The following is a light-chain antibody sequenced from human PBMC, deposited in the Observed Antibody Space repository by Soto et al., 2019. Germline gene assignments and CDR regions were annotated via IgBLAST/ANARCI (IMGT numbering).Light chain of an antibody. Sequence: QSALTQPASVSGSPGQSITISCTGASSDVGADNYVSWYHQHPGKAPKLMIYEVSNRPSGVANRFSGSKSGDTASLTISGLQADDEADYDCSSYTTNSAPFVFGTGTKLTVL. CDR3: SSYTTNSAPFV. CDR1: SSDVGADNY. V-gene: IGLV2-14*01. J-gene: IGLJ1*01. CDR2: EVS.